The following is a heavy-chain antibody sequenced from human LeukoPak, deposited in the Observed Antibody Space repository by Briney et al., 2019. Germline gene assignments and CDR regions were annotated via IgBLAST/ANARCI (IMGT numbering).Heavy chain of an antibody. CDR3: AKENVATIGGLDH. Sequence: PGRSLRLSCAASGFTFSSYGIHWVRQAPGKGLEWVAVISYDGSNKYYADSVKGRFSISRDNSKNTLYLEMNSLRAEDTAIYYCAKENVATIGGLDHWGQGTLITVSS. J-gene: IGHJ4*02. CDR1: GFTFSSYG. V-gene: IGHV3-30*18. D-gene: IGHD5-12*01. CDR2: ISYDGSNK.